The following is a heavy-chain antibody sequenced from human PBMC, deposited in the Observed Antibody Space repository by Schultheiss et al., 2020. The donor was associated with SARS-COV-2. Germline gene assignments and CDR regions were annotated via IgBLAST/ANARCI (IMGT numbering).Heavy chain of an antibody. J-gene: IGHJ3*02. CDR3: ARDTGIGGAFDI. CDR1: GFTFSSYD. V-gene: IGHV3-13*01. D-gene: IGHD3-10*01. CDR2: IGTAGDT. Sequence: GGSLRLSCAASGFTFSSYDMHWVRQATGKGLEWVSAIGTAGDTYYPGSVKGRFTISRENAKNSLYLQMNSLRAGDTAVYYCARDTGIGGAFDIWGQGTMVTVSS.